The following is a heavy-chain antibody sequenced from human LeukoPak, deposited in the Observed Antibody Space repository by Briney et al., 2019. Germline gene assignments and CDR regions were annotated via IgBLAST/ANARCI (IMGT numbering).Heavy chain of an antibody. D-gene: IGHD3-22*01. V-gene: IGHV3-48*03. J-gene: IGHJ4*02. CDR3: ARAVDYYDSSGYPSYCFDY. CDR2: ISSSGSTI. CDR1: GFTFSSYE. Sequence: GGSLSLSCAASGFTFSSYEMNWVRQAPGKGLEWVSYISSSGSTIYYADSVKGRFTISNYNSKNSLYLQMNSPRAEDTAVYYCARAVDYYDSSGYPSYCFDYSGESTLVTVSS.